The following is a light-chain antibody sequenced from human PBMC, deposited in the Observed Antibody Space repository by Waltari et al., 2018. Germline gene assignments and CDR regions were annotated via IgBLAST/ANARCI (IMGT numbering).Light chain of an antibody. CDR1: SSNIGAGYD. Sequence: QSVLTQPPFLSGAPGQTITISCTGSSSNIGAGYDLNWSQQLPGKAPKLLMFGFGYRPSGGPDRFSGPKSGTAAALAITGLQPEDEADYYCQSYDSRRGGQVVFGGGTKVTVL. V-gene: IGLV1-40*01. J-gene: IGLJ3*02. CDR3: QSYDSRRGGQVV. CDR2: GFG.